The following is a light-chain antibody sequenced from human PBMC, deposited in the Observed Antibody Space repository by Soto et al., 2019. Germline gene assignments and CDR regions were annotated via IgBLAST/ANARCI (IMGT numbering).Light chain of an antibody. V-gene: IGKV3-20*01. CDR3: QQYGTSPIT. CDR2: GAS. CDR1: QTVSSY. J-gene: IGKJ5*01. Sequence: ENVLTQSPGTLSLSPGERATLSCRASQTVSSYLTWYQQRPGQAPRLLIYGASKRATGIPDRFSGSGSGTDSTLTISRLEPEDFALYYCQQYGTSPITFGQGTRLEIK.